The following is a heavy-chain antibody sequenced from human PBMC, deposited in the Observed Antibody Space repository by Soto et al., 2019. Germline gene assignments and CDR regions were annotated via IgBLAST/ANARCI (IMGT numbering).Heavy chain of an antibody. CDR3: ARDVLPRYSDSRDS. V-gene: IGHV3-23*01. Sequence: GGSLRLSCAASGFTFSTSAMSWVRQAPGKGLEWVSAISGGNTYYADSVKGRFTISTDNSTNTLYLQMNSLRGEDTAVYYCARDVLPRYSDSRDSWGRGTQVTVSS. D-gene: IGHD4-17*01. CDR2: ISGGNT. CDR1: GFTFSTSA. J-gene: IGHJ5*01.